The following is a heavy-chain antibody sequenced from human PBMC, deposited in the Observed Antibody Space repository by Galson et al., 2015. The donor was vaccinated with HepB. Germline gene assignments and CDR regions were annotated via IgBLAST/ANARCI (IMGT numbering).Heavy chain of an antibody. V-gene: IGHV3-66*01. D-gene: IGHD4-23*01. CDR2: LYSGGST. CDR1: GFTVSSNY. J-gene: IGHJ4*02. CDR3: ARGPTTVGTPPEPFGD. Sequence: SLRLSCAASGFTVSSNYMSWVRQGPGKGLEWISVLYSGGSTYYADSVKGRFTISRDNSKNTLYLQMNSLKAEDTAVYYCARGPTTVGTPPEPFGDWGQGTLVTVSS.